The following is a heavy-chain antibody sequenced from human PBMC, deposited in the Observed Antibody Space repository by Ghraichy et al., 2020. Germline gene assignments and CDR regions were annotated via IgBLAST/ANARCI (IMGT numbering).Heavy chain of an antibody. CDR3: ARTATVTLYYFDY. Sequence: SETLSLTCTVSGGSISGGAYYWSWIRQHPGKGLEWIGYIFYTGSTYYNPSLKSRVTISVDTSKNQFSLKLSSVTAADTAVYYCARTATVTLYYFDYWGQGTLVTVSS. V-gene: IGHV4-31*03. CDR2: IFYTGST. CDR1: GGSISGGAYY. D-gene: IGHD4-17*01. J-gene: IGHJ4*02.